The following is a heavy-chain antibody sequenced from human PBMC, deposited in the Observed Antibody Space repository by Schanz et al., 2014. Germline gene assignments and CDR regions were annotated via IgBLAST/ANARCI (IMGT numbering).Heavy chain of an antibody. D-gene: IGHD3-9*01. CDR1: GFTFGSYG. CDR2: ISGGGGTR. Sequence: EEQLLQSGGGLVQPGGSLRLSCAASGFTFGSYGMSWVRQGPGKGLEWVSGISGGGGTRNYADSVKGRFTISRDNSENTLYLQMNSLRAEDTAVYYCAKQIHYDILTVTRNWGQGTLVTVSS. J-gene: IGHJ4*02. CDR3: AKQIHYDILTVTRN. V-gene: IGHV3-23*01.